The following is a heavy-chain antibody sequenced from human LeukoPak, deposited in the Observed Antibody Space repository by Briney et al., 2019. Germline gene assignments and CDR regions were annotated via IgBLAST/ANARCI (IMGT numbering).Heavy chain of an antibody. D-gene: IGHD2-2*01. V-gene: IGHV3-74*01. Sequence: PGGSLRLSCAASGFTFTKCWMHWVRQAPGKGLEWVSRVNSDGTITSYADSVKGRFTVSRDNAKNTVYVQMNSLRAGDTAVYYCVREGHQGPFCGSTSCYVHWGQGTLVTVSS. CDR3: VREGHQGPFCGSTSCYVH. J-gene: IGHJ4*02. CDR2: VNSDGTIT. CDR1: GFTFTKCW.